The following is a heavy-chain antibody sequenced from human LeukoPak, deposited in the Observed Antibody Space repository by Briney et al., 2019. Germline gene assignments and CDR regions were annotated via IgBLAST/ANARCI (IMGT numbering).Heavy chain of an antibody. Sequence: NPSETLSLTCSVSGGSINTYYWSCIRQPAGKGLEWIGRIHSSGSTHYNPSLKSRVTMSLDTSKSQFSLKLTSVTAADTAVYYCARDNDFFDYWGQGTLVTVSS. CDR1: GGSINTYY. CDR2: IHSSGST. J-gene: IGHJ4*02. V-gene: IGHV4-4*07. CDR3: ARDNDFFDY.